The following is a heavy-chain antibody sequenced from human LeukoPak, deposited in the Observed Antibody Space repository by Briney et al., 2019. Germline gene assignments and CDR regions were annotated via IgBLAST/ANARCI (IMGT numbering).Heavy chain of an antibody. CDR3: AKDRCSNGVGCYYYYMDV. J-gene: IGHJ6*03. CDR2: IQYDGSNE. D-gene: IGHD2-8*01. V-gene: IGHV3-30*02. Sequence: GGSLRLSCAASGFTFSSYSMNWVRQAPGKGLEWVAYIQYDGSNEQYADSVKGRLSISRDSSKNILYLQVNSLRAEDTAVYYCAKDRCSNGVGCYYYYMDVWGKGTTVTISS. CDR1: GFTFSSYS.